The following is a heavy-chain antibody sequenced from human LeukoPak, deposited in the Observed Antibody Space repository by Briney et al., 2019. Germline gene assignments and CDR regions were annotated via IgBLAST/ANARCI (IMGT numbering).Heavy chain of an antibody. D-gene: IGHD3-9*01. CDR2: ISAYNGNT. CDR3: ARSGYYDILTGLNWFDP. J-gene: IGHJ5*02. CDR1: GYTFTSYG. V-gene: IGHV1-18*01. Sequence: ASVKASCKASGYTFTSYGISWVRQAPGQGLEWMGWISAYNGNTNYAQKLQGRVTMTTDTSTSTAYMELRSLRSDDTAVYYCARSGYYDILTGLNWFDPWGQGTLVTVSS.